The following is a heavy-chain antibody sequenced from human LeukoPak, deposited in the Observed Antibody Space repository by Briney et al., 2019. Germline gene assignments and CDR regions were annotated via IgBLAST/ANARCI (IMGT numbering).Heavy chain of an antibody. J-gene: IGHJ5*02. D-gene: IGHD2-2*01. CDR3: AGRIVVPAAIEALEDWFDP. V-gene: IGHV4-30-2*01. CDR1: GGSISSGGYY. CDR2: IYQSGST. Sequence: PSETLSLTCTVSGGSISSGGYYWSWVRQPPGKGLEWIGYIYQSGSTYYNPSLKSRVTISVDRSKNQFSLKLSSVTAADTAVYYCAGRIVVPAAIEALEDWFDPWGQGTLVTVSS.